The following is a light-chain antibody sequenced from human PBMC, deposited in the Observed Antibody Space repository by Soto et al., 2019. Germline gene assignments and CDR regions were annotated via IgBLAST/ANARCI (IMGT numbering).Light chain of an antibody. CDR2: DVS. V-gene: IGLV2-11*01. CDR1: SSDVGGYNY. CDR3: CSYAGSYPPV. J-gene: IGLJ2*01. Sequence: QSAPTQPRSVSGSPGQSVTDSCTGTSSDVGGYNYVSWYQQHPGKAPKLMIYDVSKRPSGVPDRFSGSKSGNTASLTISGLQAEDEADYYCCSYAGSYPPVFGGETKVTVL.